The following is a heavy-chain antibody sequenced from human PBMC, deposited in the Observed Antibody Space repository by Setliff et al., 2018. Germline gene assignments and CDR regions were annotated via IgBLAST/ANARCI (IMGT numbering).Heavy chain of an antibody. V-gene: IGHV4-39*01. CDR3: ARGGIATGRGY. CDR2: MYSSGST. J-gene: IGHJ4*02. Sequence: SETLSLTCTVSGGPINSDRYYWGWIRQPPGKGLEWIGSMYSSGSTYYNPSLKSRVTISVDTSQNQFSLKLSSVTAADTAVYFCARGGIATGRGYWGQGTLVTVSS. D-gene: IGHD6-13*01. CDR1: GGPINSDRYY.